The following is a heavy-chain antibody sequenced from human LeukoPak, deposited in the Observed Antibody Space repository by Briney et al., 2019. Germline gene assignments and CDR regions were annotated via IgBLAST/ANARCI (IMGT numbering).Heavy chain of an antibody. CDR1: GYTFTGYY. V-gene: IGHV1-2*02. D-gene: IGHD3-22*01. J-gene: IGHJ4*02. Sequence: ASVKVSCKASGYTFTGYYMHCVRQAPGQGLEWMGWINPNSGGTNYAQKFQGRVTMTRDTSISTAYMELSRLRSDDTAVYYCARDMASSGYYYPLFDYWGQGTLVTVSS. CDR3: ARDMASSGYYYPLFDY. CDR2: INPNSGGT.